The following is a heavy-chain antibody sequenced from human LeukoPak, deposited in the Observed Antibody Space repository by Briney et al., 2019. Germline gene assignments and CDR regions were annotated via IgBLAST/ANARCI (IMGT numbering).Heavy chain of an antibody. Sequence: GGSLRLSSAASGFTFSSYSMNWVRQAPGKGLEWVSSISSSSYIYYADSVKGRFTISRDNAKNSLYLQMNSLRAEDTAVYYCAKDYRRQLPDAFDIWGQGTMVTVSS. J-gene: IGHJ3*02. CDR1: GFTFSSYS. V-gene: IGHV3-21*04. CDR3: AKDYRRQLPDAFDI. CDR2: ISSSSYI. D-gene: IGHD2-2*01.